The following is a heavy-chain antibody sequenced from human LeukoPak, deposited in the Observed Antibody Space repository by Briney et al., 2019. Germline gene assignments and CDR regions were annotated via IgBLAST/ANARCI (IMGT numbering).Heavy chain of an antibody. CDR3: ARYSSSWAFDY. CDR1: GYSFTSYW. J-gene: IGHJ4*02. V-gene: IGHV5-51*01. D-gene: IGHD6-13*01. Sequence: GESLKISCKGSGYSFTSYWIGWVRQMPGKGLEWMGIICLGDSDTRYSPSFQGQVTISADKSISTAYLQWSSLKASDTAMYYCARYSSSWAFDYWGQGTLVTVSS. CDR2: ICLGDSDT.